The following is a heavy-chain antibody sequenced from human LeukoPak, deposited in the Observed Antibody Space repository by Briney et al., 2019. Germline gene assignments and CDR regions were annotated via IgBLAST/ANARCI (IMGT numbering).Heavy chain of an antibody. CDR2: IKKDGSEK. CDR3: ARGRSGWYYDY. D-gene: IGHD6-19*01. CDR1: GFTFSSYW. Sequence: PGGSLRLSCAASGFTFSSYWMSWVRQAPGKGLEWVANIKKDGSEKYYVDSVKGRFTISRDNAKKSLYLQMNSLRAEDTAVYYCARGRSGWYYDYWGQGTLVTVSS. J-gene: IGHJ4*02. V-gene: IGHV3-7*01.